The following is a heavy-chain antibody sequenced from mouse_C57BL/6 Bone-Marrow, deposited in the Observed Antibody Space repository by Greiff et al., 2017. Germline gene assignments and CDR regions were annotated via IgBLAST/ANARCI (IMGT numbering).Heavy chain of an antibody. D-gene: IGHD1-1*01. CDR2: IYPGSGST. CDR1: GYTFTSYW. Sequence: QVQLQQPGAELVKPGASVKMSCKASGYTFTSYWITWVKQRPGQGLEWIGDIYPGSGSTNYNEKFKSKATLTVDTSSSTAYMPLSSLTSEDSAVYYCARNYYGSSYRWYFDVWGTGTTVTVSS. J-gene: IGHJ1*03. CDR3: ARNYYGSSYRWYFDV. V-gene: IGHV1-55*01.